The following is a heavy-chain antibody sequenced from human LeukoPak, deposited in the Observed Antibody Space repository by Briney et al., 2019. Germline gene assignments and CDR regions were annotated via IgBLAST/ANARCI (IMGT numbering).Heavy chain of an antibody. CDR2: ISAYNGNT. CDR3: ARAIAAASNWFDP. V-gene: IGHV1-18*01. J-gene: IGHJ5*02. CDR1: GYTFTSYG. D-gene: IGHD6-13*01. Sequence: ASVKVSCKASGYTFTSYGISWVRQAPGQGLEWMGWISAYNGNTNYAQKLQGRVTMTSDTSTSTAYMELRSLRSGDTAVYYCARAIAAASNWFDPWGQGTLVTVSS.